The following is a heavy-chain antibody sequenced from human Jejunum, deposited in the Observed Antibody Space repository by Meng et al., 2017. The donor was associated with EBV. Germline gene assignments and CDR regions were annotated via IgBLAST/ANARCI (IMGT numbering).Heavy chain of an antibody. V-gene: IGHV1-69*06. Sequence: VELVESGAEVEKPGASVKLSCKASGDTFTSHGVGWVRLAPGQGPEWLGGIIPVFGTANYPLRFQDRVTITADKSTNTGYMELGGLRPDDTAVYYCARLFCGDDCFSTYYFDSWGQGTLVTVSS. D-gene: IGHD2-21*01. J-gene: IGHJ4*02. CDR2: IIPVFGTA. CDR3: ARLFCGDDCFSTYYFDS. CDR1: GDTFTSHG.